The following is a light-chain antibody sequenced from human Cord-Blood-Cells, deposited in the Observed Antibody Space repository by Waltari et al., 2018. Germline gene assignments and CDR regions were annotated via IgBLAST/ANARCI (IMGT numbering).Light chain of an antibody. CDR1: QSVSSY. J-gene: IGKJ5*01. V-gene: IGKV3-11*01. CDR3: QQRSNWIT. Sequence: ELVLTQSPATLSLSPGERATLPCRASQSVSSYLAWYQQKPGQAPRLLIYDASNRATGIPARFSGSGSGTDFTLTISSLEPEDFAVYYCQQRSNWITFGQGTRLEIK. CDR2: DAS.